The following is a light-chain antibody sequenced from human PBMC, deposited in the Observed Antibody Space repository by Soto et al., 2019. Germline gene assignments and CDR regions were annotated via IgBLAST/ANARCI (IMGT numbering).Light chain of an antibody. CDR2: AAS. J-gene: IGKJ2*01. V-gene: IGKV1-12*01. Sequence: DLQMTQSPSSVSASVGDRVTITCRASQTISSRLAWYQQKPGKAPKLLIHAASSLQSGVPSRFSGSGSGTDFTLTISTLQPEDFATYYCQQANSFPPTFGQGTKLEIK. CDR3: QQANSFPPT. CDR1: QTISSR.